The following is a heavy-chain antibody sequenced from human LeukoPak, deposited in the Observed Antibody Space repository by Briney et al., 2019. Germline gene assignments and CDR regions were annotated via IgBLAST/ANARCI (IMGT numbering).Heavy chain of an antibody. CDR2: ISTYNGNT. CDR1: GYSFTSYG. D-gene: IGHD3-22*01. CDR3: ARVPPDSSGYYYVMDV. J-gene: IGHJ6*02. Sequence: GASVKVSCKASGYSFTSYGITWVRQAPGQGLAWMGWISTYNGNTNYAQNLKGRVTMTTDTSTSTAYMELRSLRSDDTAVYYCARVPPDSSGYYYVMDVWGQGTTVTVSS. V-gene: IGHV1-18*01.